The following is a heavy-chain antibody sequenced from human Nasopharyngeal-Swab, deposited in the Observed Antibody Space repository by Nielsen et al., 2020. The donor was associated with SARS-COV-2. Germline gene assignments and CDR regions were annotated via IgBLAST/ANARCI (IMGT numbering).Heavy chain of an antibody. CDR3: ARGGYSYGTDY. CDR1: GGSISSGDYY. Sequence: LRLSCTVSGGSISSGDYYWSWIRQPPGKGLEWIGYIYYSRSTYYNPSLKSRVTISVDTSKTQFSLKLNSVTAADTAVYYCARGGYSYGTDYWDQGTLVTVSS. D-gene: IGHD5-18*01. V-gene: IGHV4-30-4*01. CDR2: IYYSRST. J-gene: IGHJ4*02.